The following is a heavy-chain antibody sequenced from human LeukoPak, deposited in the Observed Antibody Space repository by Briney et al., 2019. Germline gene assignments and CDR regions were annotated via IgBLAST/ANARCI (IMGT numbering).Heavy chain of an antibody. CDR3: AKNSYYYYYYGMDV. Sequence: GGSLRLSCAASGFTFSNYGMNWVRQAPGKGLEWVSRISGTGGTTFYADSVKGRFTISRDNSKNTLYLQMNSLRAEDTAVYYCAKNSYYYYYYGMDVWGQGTTVTVSS. CDR2: ISGTGGTT. J-gene: IGHJ6*02. D-gene: IGHD2-15*01. V-gene: IGHV3-23*01. CDR1: GFTFSNYG.